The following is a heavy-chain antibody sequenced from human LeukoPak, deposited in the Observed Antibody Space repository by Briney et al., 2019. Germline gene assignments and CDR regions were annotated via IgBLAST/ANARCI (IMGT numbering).Heavy chain of an antibody. D-gene: IGHD1-20*01. CDR2: ISYDGSNK. CDR3: AKLVTGTTWSEY. CDR1: GFTYSSYG. J-gene: IGHJ4*02. Sequence: GGSLRLSCAASGFTYSSYGMHWVRQAPGKGLEWVAVISYDGSNKYYADSVKGRFTISRDNSKNTLYLQMNSLRAEDTAVYYCAKLVTGTTWSEYWGQGTLVTVSS. V-gene: IGHV3-30*18.